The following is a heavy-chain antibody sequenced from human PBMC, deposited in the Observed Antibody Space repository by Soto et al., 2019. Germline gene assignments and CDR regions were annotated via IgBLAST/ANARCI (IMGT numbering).Heavy chain of an antibody. Sequence: GGSLRLSCTGSGFTFNAKWMSWVRQAPGKGPEWVANIDPDGRQMYYVDSVKGRFTISRDNAEKSLFLQMNSVRVEETAVYYCGRDFVRWSQGTLVTVSS. CDR2: IDPDGRQM. J-gene: IGHJ4*02. V-gene: IGHV3-7*01. CDR1: GFTFNAKW. CDR3: GRDFVR.